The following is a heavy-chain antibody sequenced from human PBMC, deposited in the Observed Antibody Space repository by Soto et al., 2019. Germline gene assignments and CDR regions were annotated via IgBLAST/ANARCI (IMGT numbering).Heavy chain of an antibody. CDR3: AREFGDSIFDY. V-gene: IGHV4-59*01. D-gene: IGHD4-17*01. J-gene: IGHJ4*02. Sequence: PSETLSLTCTVSGGSISSYYWSWIRQPPGKGLEWIGYIYYSGSTNYNPSLKSRVTISVDTSKNQFSLKLSSMTAADTAVYYCAREFGDSIFDYWGQGTLVTVSS. CDR1: GGSISSYY. CDR2: IYYSGST.